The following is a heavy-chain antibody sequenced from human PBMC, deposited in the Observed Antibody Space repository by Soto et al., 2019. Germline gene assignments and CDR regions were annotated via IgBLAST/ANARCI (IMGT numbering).Heavy chain of an antibody. J-gene: IGHJ4*02. CDR1: GFTFRSYA. CDR3: AKDRGETGYCSAGSCYSDY. V-gene: IGHV3-23*01. D-gene: IGHD2-15*01. Sequence: GGSLRLSCTASGFTFRSYAMSWVRQAPGKGLEWVSGISSVGTSSYYADSVKGRFTISRDNSKNTLYRQMNGLRAEDTAIYSCAKDRGETGYCSAGSCYSDYWGQGTLVTVSS. CDR2: ISSVGTSS.